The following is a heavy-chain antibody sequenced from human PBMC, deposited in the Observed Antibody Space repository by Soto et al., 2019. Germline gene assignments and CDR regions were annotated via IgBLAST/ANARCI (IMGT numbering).Heavy chain of an antibody. D-gene: IGHD1-26*01. Sequence: QVQLVESGGGVVQPGRSLRLSCAASGFTFSHYAMHWVRQGPGKGLEWVALMSYDGSNEYYADSVKGRFTISRDNSKNTLYLQMNSLRGEDTAVYYCAKDGSHNFDYWGQGTLVTLSS. CDR2: MSYDGSNE. CDR3: AKDGSHNFDY. CDR1: GFTFSHYA. J-gene: IGHJ4*02. V-gene: IGHV3-30*18.